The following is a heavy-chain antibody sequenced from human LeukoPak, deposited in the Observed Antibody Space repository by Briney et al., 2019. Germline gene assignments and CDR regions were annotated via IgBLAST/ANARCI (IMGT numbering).Heavy chain of an antibody. D-gene: IGHD7-27*01. CDR3: ARGVPNWGFGYTGIHDY. V-gene: IGHV1-8*01. J-gene: IGHJ4*02. Sequence: ASVKVSCKASGYTFTSYDINWVRQATGQGLEWMGWMNPNSGNTGYAQKFRGRVTMTRNTSISTAYMELSSLRSEDTAVYYCARGVPNWGFGYTGIHDYWGQGTLVTVSS. CDR2: MNPNSGNT. CDR1: GYTFTSYD.